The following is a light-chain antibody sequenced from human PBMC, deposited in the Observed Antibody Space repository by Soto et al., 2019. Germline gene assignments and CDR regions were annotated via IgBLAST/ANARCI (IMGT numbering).Light chain of an antibody. CDR2: GAS. V-gene: IGKV3-15*01. CDR3: QQYNSWLT. CDR1: QSVSSN. J-gene: IGKJ4*01. Sequence: IVMTQSPATLSVSPGERATLSCRASQSVSSNLAWYQQKPGQAPRLLIYGASTRATGIPARFSGSGSGTDFPLTITSLQSEDFAVYYCQQYNSWLTFGGGTKVEIK.